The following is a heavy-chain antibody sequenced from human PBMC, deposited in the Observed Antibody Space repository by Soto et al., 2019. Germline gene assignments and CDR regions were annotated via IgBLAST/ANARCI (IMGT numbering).Heavy chain of an antibody. CDR1: GGTFSSYA. CDR3: ARGRTVTTLGYYYYGMDV. Sequence: QVQLVQSGAEVKKPGSSVKVSCKASGGTFSSYAISWVRQAPGQGLEWMGGIIPIFGTANYAQKFQGRVTITADESTSTAYMELSSLRSEDTAVYYCARGRTVTTLGYYYYGMDVWGQGTMVTVSS. V-gene: IGHV1-69*01. J-gene: IGHJ6*02. CDR2: IIPIFGTA. D-gene: IGHD4-4*01.